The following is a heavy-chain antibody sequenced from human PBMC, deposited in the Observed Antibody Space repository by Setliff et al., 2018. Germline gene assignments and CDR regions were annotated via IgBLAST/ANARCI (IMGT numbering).Heavy chain of an antibody. CDR2: IYHSGST. Sequence: SETLSLTCAVSGYSISSGYYWGWIRQPPGKGLEWIGSIYHSGSTYYNPSLKSRVTISVDTSKNQFSLKLSSVTAADTAVYYCARVATRDGYGDQYYFDYWGQGTLVTVSS. V-gene: IGHV4-38-2*01. J-gene: IGHJ4*02. CDR3: ARVATRDGYGDQYYFDY. D-gene: IGHD4-17*01. CDR1: GYSISSGYY.